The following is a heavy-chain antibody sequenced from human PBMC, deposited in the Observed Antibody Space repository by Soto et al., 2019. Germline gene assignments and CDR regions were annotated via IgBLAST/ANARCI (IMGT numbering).Heavy chain of an antibody. CDR1: GGSFSGYY. CDR3: ASLWFGEGIYDY. V-gene: IGHV4-34*01. CDR2: INHSGST. J-gene: IGHJ4*02. D-gene: IGHD3-10*01. Sequence: PSETLSLTCAVYGGSFSGYYWSWIRQPPGKGLEWIGEINHSGSTNYNPSLKSRVTISVDTSKNQFSLKLSSVTAADTAVYYCASLWFGEGIYDYWGQGTLVNVSS.